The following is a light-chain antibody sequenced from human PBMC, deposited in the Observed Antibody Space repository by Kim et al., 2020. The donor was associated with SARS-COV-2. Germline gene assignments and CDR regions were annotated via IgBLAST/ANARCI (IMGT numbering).Light chain of an antibody. V-gene: IGLV2-14*03. J-gene: IGLJ2*01. Sequence: PGQSLTISCTGNSSDVGGYNYVSWYQQYPGKAPKLMIYDVSNRPSGVSNRFSGSKSGNTASLTISGLQAEDEADYYCSSYTSSARVFGGGTQLTVL. CDR2: DVS. CDR3: SSYTSSARV. CDR1: SSDVGGYNY.